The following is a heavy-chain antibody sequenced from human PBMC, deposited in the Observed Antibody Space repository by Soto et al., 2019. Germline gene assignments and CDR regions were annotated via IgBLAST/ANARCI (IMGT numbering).Heavy chain of an antibody. V-gene: IGHV1-69*12. CDR2: IIPIFGTA. J-gene: IGHJ4*02. Sequence: QVQLVQSGAEVKKPGSSVKVSCKASGGTFSSYAISWVRQAPGQGLEWMGGIIPIFGTADYAQKFQGRVPITADESTSTAYMELSSLGSEDTAVYYCASHYDSSGYYYRGLDYWGQGTLVTVSS. CDR1: GGTFSSYA. D-gene: IGHD3-22*01. CDR3: ASHYDSSGYYYRGLDY.